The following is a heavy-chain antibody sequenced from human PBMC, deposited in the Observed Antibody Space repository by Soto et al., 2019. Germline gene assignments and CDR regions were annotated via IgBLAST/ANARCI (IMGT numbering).Heavy chain of an antibody. CDR3: ARALVLTGYYIHDAFDI. CDR1: GGSISSYY. Sequence: QVQLQESGPGLVKPSETLSLTCTVSGGSISSYYWSWIRQPPGKGLEWIGYIYYSGSTNYNPSLKRRVTISVDNSKNQLSLKLSSVAAADTAVYFCARALVLTGYYIHDAFDIWGQGTMVTVSS. D-gene: IGHD3-9*01. CDR2: IYYSGST. J-gene: IGHJ3*02. V-gene: IGHV4-59*01.